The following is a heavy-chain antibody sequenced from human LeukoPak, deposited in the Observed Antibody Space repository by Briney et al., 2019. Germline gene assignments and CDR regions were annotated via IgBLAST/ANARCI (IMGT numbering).Heavy chain of an antibody. CDR3: AKDPLYFDY. J-gene: IGHJ4*02. Sequence: AGGSLRLSCAASGFTFSNFAMSWVRQAPGKGLEWVSAISSSGGSTYYADTVKGRFTISRDNSKNTLYLQMNSLRAEDTAVYYWAKDPLYFDYWAKEPLVTVSA. CDR2: ISSSGGST. CDR1: GFTFSNFA. V-gene: IGHV3-23*01.